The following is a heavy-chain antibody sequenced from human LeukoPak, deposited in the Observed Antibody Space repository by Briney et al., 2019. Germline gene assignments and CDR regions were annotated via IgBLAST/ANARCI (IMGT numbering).Heavy chain of an antibody. Sequence: GSSVKVSCKASGGTFSSYAISWVRQAPGQGLEWMGIINPSGGSTSYAQKFQGRVTITADESTSTAYMELSSLRSEDTAVYYCARDHCSGGSCYSGYWGQGTLVTVSS. V-gene: IGHV1-69*11. D-gene: IGHD2-15*01. CDR2: INPSGGST. CDR1: GGTFSSYA. J-gene: IGHJ4*02. CDR3: ARDHCSGGSCYSGY.